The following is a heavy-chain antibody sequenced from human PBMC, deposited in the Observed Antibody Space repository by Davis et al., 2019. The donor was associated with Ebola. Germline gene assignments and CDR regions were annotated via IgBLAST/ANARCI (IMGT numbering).Heavy chain of an antibody. Sequence: HSQTLSLTCAISGDSVFGKNGAWNWIRQSPSRGLEWLGRTYYTSKWFNDYAVSVKSRITVNPDTSRNQFSLQLNSVTPEDTGLYYCARGWFRGSMDVWGEGTTVTVSS. CDR1: GDSVFGKNGA. D-gene: IGHD3-10*01. CDR3: ARGWFRGSMDV. CDR2: TYYTSKWFN. V-gene: IGHV6-1*01. J-gene: IGHJ6*04.